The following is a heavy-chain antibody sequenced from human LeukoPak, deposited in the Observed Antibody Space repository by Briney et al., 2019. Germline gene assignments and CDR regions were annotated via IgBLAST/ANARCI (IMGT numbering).Heavy chain of an antibody. CDR2: IYYSGST. CDR3: ASQTNMEVTLRFDY. V-gene: IGHV4-39*01. J-gene: IGHJ4*02. D-gene: IGHD3-16*02. CDR1: GGSISSSSYY. Sequence: SETLSLTCTVSGGSISSSSYYWGWIRQPPGKRLEWIGSIYYSGSTHYNPSLKSRVTISVDTSKNQFSLKLSSVTAADTAVYYCASQTNMEVTLRFDYWGQGTLVTVSS.